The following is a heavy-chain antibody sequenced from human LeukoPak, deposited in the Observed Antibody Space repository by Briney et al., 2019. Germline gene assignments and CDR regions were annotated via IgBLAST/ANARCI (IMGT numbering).Heavy chain of an antibody. CDR3: ARGGGYNSPFGY. CDR1: GGSISSYY. D-gene: IGHD5-24*01. Sequence: SETLSLTCTVSGGSISSYYWSWIRQPPGKGLEWIGYISYSGNTNYHPSLKSRVTISVYTSKTQFSLKLSSVTAADTAVYYCARGGGYNSPFGYWGQGTLVTVSS. CDR2: ISYSGNT. J-gene: IGHJ4*02. V-gene: IGHV4-59*01.